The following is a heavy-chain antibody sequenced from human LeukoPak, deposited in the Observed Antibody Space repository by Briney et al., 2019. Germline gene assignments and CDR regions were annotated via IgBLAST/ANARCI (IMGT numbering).Heavy chain of an antibody. J-gene: IGHJ4*02. V-gene: IGHV3-23*01. Sequence: GGSLRLSCAASGFSFSSYAMSWVRQAPGKGLEWVSALSGTGRSTYYADSVRGRFTISRDNSKNTLFLQVNSLRAEDTAVYYCAKGGDSSSWLFDFWGQGTLVTVPS. D-gene: IGHD6-13*01. CDR3: AKGGDSSSWLFDF. CDR1: GFSFSSYA. CDR2: LSGTGRST.